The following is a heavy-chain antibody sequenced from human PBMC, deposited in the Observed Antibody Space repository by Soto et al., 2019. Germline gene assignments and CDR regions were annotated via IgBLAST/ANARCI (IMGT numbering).Heavy chain of an antibody. CDR3: AREGGSGSYYYFDY. J-gene: IGHJ4*02. CDR1: GGSISSYY. D-gene: IGHD3-10*01. CDR2: IYYSGST. V-gene: IGHV4-59*01. Sequence: QVQLQESGPGLVKPSETLSLTCTVSGGSISSYYWSWIRQPPGKGLEWIGYIYYSGSTNYNPSLTSRVTISVDTSKNQFSLKLSSVTAADTAVYYCAREGGSGSYYYFDYWGQGTLVTVSS.